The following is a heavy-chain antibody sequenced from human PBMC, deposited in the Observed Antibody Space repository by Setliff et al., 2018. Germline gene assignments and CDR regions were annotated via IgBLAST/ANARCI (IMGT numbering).Heavy chain of an antibody. V-gene: IGHV1-3*01. Sequence: GASVKVSCKASGYTFTSYAMHWVRQAPGQRLEWMGWINAGNGNTEYSQKFQGRVTITRDTSASTAYMELSSLRSEDTAVYYCAREFTRYYNFWSAHRYYMDVWGKGTTVTVSS. CDR3: AREFTRYYNFWSAHRYYMDV. D-gene: IGHD3-3*01. J-gene: IGHJ6*03. CDR2: INAGNGNT. CDR1: GYTFTSYA.